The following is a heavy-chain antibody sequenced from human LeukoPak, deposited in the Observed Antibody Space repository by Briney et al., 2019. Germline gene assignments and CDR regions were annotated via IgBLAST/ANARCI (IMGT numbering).Heavy chain of an antibody. Sequence: GRSLRLSCAASGFTFDDYAMHWVRQAPGKGLEWVSGISWNSGSIGYADSVKGRFTISRDNAKNSLYLQMNSLRAEDTALYYCAKGRVAARPDYFDYWGQGTLVTASS. CDR2: ISWNSGSI. CDR3: AKGRVAARPDYFDY. J-gene: IGHJ4*02. D-gene: IGHD6-6*01. V-gene: IGHV3-9*01. CDR1: GFTFDDYA.